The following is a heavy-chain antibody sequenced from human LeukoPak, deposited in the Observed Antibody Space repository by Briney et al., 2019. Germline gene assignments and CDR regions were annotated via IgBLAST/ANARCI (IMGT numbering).Heavy chain of an antibody. CDR2: IGAYNGNT. D-gene: IGHD6-19*01. CDR3: ARHSSGWTFFDY. V-gene: IGHV1-18*01. CDR1: GYTFTSYG. Sequence: ASVKVSCKASGYTFTSYGISWVRQAPGQGLEWMGWIGAYNGNTNYAQKLQGRVTMTTDTSTSTAYMELRSLRSDDTAVYYCARHSSGWTFFDYWGQGTLVTVSS. J-gene: IGHJ4*02.